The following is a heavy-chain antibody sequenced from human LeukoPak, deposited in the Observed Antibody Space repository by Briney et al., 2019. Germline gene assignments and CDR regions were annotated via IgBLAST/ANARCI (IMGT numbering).Heavy chain of an antibody. V-gene: IGHV4-4*07. J-gene: IGHJ6*03. CDR3: ARAAPVRGYDFWSGYRPFRPPYYMDV. D-gene: IGHD3-3*01. Sequence: PSETLSLTCTVSGGSISSYYWSWIRQPAGKGLEWIGRIYTSGSTNYNPSLKSRVTMSVDTSKNQFSLKLSSVTAADTAVYYCARAAPVRGYDFWSGYRPFRPPYYMDVWGKGTTVTVSS. CDR2: IYTSGST. CDR1: GGSISSYY.